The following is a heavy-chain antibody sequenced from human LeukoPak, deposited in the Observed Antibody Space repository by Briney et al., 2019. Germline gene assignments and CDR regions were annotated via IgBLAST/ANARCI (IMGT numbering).Heavy chain of an antibody. Sequence: PGGSLRLSCAASGFTLSSSWMMSWVRQAPGKGLEWVANIKQDGIEKFYVGSVKGRFTISRDDAKNSLHLQMNSLRDEDTAMYYCARPPGNGWFDLWGQGTLVTVSS. J-gene: IGHJ5*02. CDR3: ARPPGNGWFDL. V-gene: IGHV3-7*01. CDR1: GFTLSSSW. D-gene: IGHD1-1*01. CDR2: IKQDGIEK.